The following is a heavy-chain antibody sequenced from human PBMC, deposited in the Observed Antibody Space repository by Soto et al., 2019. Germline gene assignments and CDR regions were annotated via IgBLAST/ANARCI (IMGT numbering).Heavy chain of an antibody. Sequence: ASVKVSCKASGYTFTSYGISWVRQAPGQGLEWMGWISAYNGNTNYAQKLQGRVTMTTDTSTSTAYMELRSLRSDDTAVYYCARAFPGYNWNYVSDAFDIWGQGTMVTVSS. CDR1: GYTFTSYG. CDR3: ARAFPGYNWNYVSDAFDI. CDR2: ISAYNGNT. V-gene: IGHV1-18*01. J-gene: IGHJ3*02. D-gene: IGHD1-7*01.